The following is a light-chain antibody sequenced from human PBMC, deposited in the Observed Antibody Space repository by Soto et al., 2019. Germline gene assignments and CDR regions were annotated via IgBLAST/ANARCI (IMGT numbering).Light chain of an antibody. CDR2: EVS. CDR3: SSYTSSSTPYV. V-gene: IGLV2-14*01. CDR1: SSDVGNYNY. J-gene: IGLJ1*01. Sequence: QSALTQPASVSGSPGQSITISCTGTSSDVGNYNYVSWYQQHPGKVPKLMIYEVSNRPSGISNRFSGSKSGNTASLTISGLQAEDEADYYCSSYTSSSTPYVFGTGTRSPS.